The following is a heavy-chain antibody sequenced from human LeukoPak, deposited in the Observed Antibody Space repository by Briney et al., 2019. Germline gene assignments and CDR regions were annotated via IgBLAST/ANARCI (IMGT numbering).Heavy chain of an antibody. V-gene: IGHV4-61*01. CDR1: GGSISSSSYY. D-gene: IGHD3-22*01. J-gene: IGHJ3*02. CDR3: ARDKGYDSSGYLDAFDI. Sequence: PSETLSLTCTVSGGSISSSSYYWGWIRQPPGKGLEWIGYIYYSGSTNYNPSLKSRVTISVDTSKNQFSLKLSSVTAADTAVYYCARDKGYDSSGYLDAFDIWGQGTMVTVSS. CDR2: IYYSGST.